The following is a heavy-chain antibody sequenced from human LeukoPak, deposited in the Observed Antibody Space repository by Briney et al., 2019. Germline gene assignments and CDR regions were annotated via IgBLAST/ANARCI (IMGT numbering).Heavy chain of an antibody. J-gene: IGHJ4*02. Sequence: LSLTCTVSGGSISSGGYYWSWIRQHPGKGLEWIGYIYYSGSTYYNPSLKSRVTISVDTSKNQFSLKLSSVTAADTAVYYCASLCGGDCYSPPGFDYWGQGTLVTVSS. D-gene: IGHD2-21*02. CDR3: ASLCGGDCYSPPGFDY. CDR1: GGSISSGGYY. V-gene: IGHV4-31*03. CDR2: IYYSGST.